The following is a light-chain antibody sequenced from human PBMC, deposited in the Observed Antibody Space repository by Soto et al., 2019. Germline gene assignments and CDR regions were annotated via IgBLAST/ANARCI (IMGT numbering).Light chain of an antibody. Sequence: EIVKTQSPATLSVSPGERATLSCRASQSVSSNFAWYQQKPGQAPRLLIYGASTRATGIPARFSGSGSGTDFTLTSSSLQSADFAVYFCQQYNNWPPLTFGQGTKVEIK. CDR2: GAS. V-gene: IGKV3-15*01. J-gene: IGKJ1*01. CDR1: QSVSSN. CDR3: QQYNNWPPLT.